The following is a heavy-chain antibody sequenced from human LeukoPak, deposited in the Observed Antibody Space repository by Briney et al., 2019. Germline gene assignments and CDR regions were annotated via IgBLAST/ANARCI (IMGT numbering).Heavy chain of an antibody. D-gene: IGHD3-10*01. CDR1: GFTFSTYA. Sequence: GSLRLSCAASGFTFSTYALHWVRQAPGKGLEWVAVISNDGCIKYYADSVKGRFTISRDNSKNRLYLQMNSLRAEDTALYYCARDMVYGSGSYLLDAFDIWGLGTMVTVSS. CDR2: ISNDGCIK. CDR3: ARDMVYGSGSYLLDAFDI. J-gene: IGHJ3*02. V-gene: IGHV3-30-3*01.